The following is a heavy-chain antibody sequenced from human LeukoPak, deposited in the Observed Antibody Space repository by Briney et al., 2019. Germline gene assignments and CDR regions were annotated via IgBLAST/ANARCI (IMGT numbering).Heavy chain of an antibody. D-gene: IGHD7-27*01. CDR1: GFIFDDYG. J-gene: IGHJ4*02. V-gene: IGHV3-20*04. CDR3: ARDRDWGCSYCSY. Sequence: GGSLRLSCAASGFIFDDYGMTWVRQAPGKGLEWVSGIDWNGGRTGYADSVKGRFTISRDNAKNSLYLQMNSLRAEDTAVYYCARDRDWGCSYCSYWGQGTLVTVSS. CDR2: IDWNGGRT.